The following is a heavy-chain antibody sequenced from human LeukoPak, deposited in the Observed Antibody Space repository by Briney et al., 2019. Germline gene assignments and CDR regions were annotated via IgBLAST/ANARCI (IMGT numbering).Heavy chain of an antibody. CDR3: AGGGAARPDY. V-gene: IGHV3-48*01. CDR1: GFTFSNYG. J-gene: IGHJ4*02. D-gene: IGHD6-6*01. Sequence: PGGSLRLSCAASGFTFSNYGMDWVRQAPGKGLGWVSYISSSSSSIYYADSVKGRFTISRDNARNSVFLQMNSLRAEDTAVYYCAGGGAARPDYWGQGTLVTVSS. CDR2: ISSSSSSI.